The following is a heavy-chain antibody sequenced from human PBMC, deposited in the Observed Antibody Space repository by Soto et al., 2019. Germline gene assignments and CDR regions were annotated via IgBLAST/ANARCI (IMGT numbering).Heavy chain of an antibody. D-gene: IGHD4-17*01. J-gene: IGHJ4*02. V-gene: IGHV4-59*01. CDR2: IYYSGST. CDR3: ARDYGDYTFDY. Sequence: SETLSLTCTVSGGSISSYYWSWIRQPPGKGLEWIGYIYYSGSTNYNPSLKSRVTISVDTSKNQFSLKLSSVTAADTAVYYCARDYGDYTFDYWGQGTLVTVSS. CDR1: GGSISSYY.